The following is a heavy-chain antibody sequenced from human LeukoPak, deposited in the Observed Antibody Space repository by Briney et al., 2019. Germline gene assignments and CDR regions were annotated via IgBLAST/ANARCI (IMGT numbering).Heavy chain of an antibody. CDR3: TTGIGNYYYY. D-gene: IGHD3-10*01. CDR2: VKSDGSDT. CDR1: GSTFSRYW. J-gene: IGHJ4*02. V-gene: IGHV3-74*01. Sequence: GGSLRLSCAASGSTFSRYWMHWVRQAQGKGLVWVSRVKSDGSDTIYADSVKGRFTTSRDNAKNTLYLQMDSLRAEDTAVYYCTTGIGNYYYYWGQGTLVTVAS.